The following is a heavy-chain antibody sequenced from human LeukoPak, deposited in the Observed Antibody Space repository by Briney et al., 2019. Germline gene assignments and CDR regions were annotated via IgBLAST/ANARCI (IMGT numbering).Heavy chain of an antibody. V-gene: IGHV3-30*18. CDR2: ISYDGSNK. D-gene: IGHD1-7*01. J-gene: IGHJ4*02. CDR1: GFTFSSYA. CDR3: AKDREAGTTPFRFDY. Sequence: GGSLRLSCAASGFTFSSYAMGWVRQAPGKGLEWVAVISYDGSNKYYADSVKGRFTISRDNSKNTLYLQMNSLRAEDTAVYYCAKDREAGTTPFRFDYWGQGTLVTVSS.